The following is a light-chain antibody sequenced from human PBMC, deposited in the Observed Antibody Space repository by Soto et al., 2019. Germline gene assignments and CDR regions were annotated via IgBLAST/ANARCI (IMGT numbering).Light chain of an antibody. CDR3: QQLNSYPLT. J-gene: IGKJ5*01. V-gene: IGKV1-9*01. CDR1: QGISSY. CDR2: AAS. Sequence: IQWTQSPSSLSASAGDRVTITCRASQGISSYLAWYQQKPGKAPKLLIYAASTLQSGVPSRFSGSGSGTDFTLTISSLQPEDFATYYCQQLNSYPLTFGHGTRLEI.